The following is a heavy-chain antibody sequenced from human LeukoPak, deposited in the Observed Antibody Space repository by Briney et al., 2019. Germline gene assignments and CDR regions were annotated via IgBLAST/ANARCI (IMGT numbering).Heavy chain of an antibody. D-gene: IGHD2-8*01. V-gene: IGHV1-69-2*01. CDR2: VDPEDGET. J-gene: IGHJ3*02. Sequence: ASVKLSCKVSGYTFTDYYMHWVQQAPGKGLEWMGLVDPEDGETIYAERFQGRVTITADTSTDTAYMELSSLRSEDTAVYYCATNEWSNTHDAFDIWGQGTMVTVSS. CDR3: ATNEWSNTHDAFDI. CDR1: GYTFTDYY.